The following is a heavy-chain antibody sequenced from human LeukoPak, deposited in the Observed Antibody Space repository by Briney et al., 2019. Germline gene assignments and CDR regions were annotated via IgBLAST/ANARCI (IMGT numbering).Heavy chain of an antibody. Sequence: ASVTVSCKASGYTFTSYDINWVRQAPGQGLEWMGWMNPNSGNTGYAQKFKGRITITRNTSIRTAYMELSSLRSEDTAVYYCARLFQRNELNYYDSSGYSLGYWGQGTLVTVSS. V-gene: IGHV1-8*03. CDR1: GYTFTSYD. CDR2: MNPNSGNT. CDR3: ARLFQRNELNYYDSSGYSLGY. J-gene: IGHJ4*02. D-gene: IGHD3-22*01.